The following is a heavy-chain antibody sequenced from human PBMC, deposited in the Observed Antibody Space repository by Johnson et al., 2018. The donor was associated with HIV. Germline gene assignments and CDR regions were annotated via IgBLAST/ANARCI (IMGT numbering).Heavy chain of an antibody. CDR2: IRYDGSNK. D-gene: IGHD6-6*01. Sequence: QMLLVESGGGVVQPGGSLRLSCAASGFSFSSYGMHWVRQAPGKGLEWVAFIRYDGSNKYYADSVKGRFTISRDNSKNTLYLQMNSLRAEDTAVYYCAKDRGAARAFDAFDIWGQGTMVTVSS. J-gene: IGHJ3*02. CDR1: GFSFSSYG. V-gene: IGHV3-30*02. CDR3: AKDRGAARAFDAFDI.